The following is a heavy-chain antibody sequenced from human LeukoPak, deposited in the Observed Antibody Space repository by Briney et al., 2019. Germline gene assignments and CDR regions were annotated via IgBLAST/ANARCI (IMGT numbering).Heavy chain of an antibody. Sequence: SVKVPCKASGGTFSSYAISWVRQAPGQGLEWMGGIIPIFGTANYAQKFQGRVTITADESTSTAYMELSSLRSEDTAVYYCARDYYYYYYGMDVWGQGTTVTVSS. CDR2: IIPIFGTA. CDR1: GGTFSSYA. J-gene: IGHJ6*02. CDR3: ARDYYYYYYGMDV. V-gene: IGHV1-69*01.